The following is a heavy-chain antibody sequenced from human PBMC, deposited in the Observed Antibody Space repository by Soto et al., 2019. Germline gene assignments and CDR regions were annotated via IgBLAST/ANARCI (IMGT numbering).Heavy chain of an antibody. CDR2: INPNSDGT. V-gene: IGHV1-2*04. CDR3: AREYSSSYFDY. D-gene: IGHD6-6*01. CDR1: GYTFTGYY. J-gene: IGHJ4*02. Sequence: ASVKVSCKASGYTFTGYYMHWVRQAPGQGLEWMGWINPNSDGTNYAQKFQGWVTMTRDTSISTAYMELSRLRSDDTAVYYCAREYSSSYFDYWGQGTLVTVSS.